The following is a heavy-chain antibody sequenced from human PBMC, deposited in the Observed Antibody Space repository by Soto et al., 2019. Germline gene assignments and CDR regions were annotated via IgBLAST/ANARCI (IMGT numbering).Heavy chain of an antibody. CDR2: IYYSGST. CDR3: ARGATIVVVPAATTYAFDI. V-gene: IGHV4-31*03. Sequence: SETLSLTCTVSGGSISSGGYYWSWIRQHPGKGLEWIGYIYYSGSTYYNPSLKSRVTISVDTSKNQFSLKLSSVTAADTAVYYCARGATIVVVPAATTYAFDIWGQGTMVTVSS. D-gene: IGHD2-2*01. J-gene: IGHJ3*02. CDR1: GGSISSGGYY.